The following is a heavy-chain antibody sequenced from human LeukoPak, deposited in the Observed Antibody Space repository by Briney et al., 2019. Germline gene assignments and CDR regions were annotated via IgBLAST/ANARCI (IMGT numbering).Heavy chain of an antibody. CDR3: ARDGYSSGWKEVYYCYYMDV. CDR2: ISTSSSYI. D-gene: IGHD6-19*01. CDR1: GFTFSTYN. J-gene: IGHJ6*03. Sequence: PGGSLRLSCAAPGFTFSTYNMNWVRQAPGEGLEWVSSISTSSSYIYYADSVRGRFTISRDNAKNSLYLQMNSLRAEDSAVYYCARDGYSSGWKEVYYCYYMDVWGKGTTVTVSS. V-gene: IGHV3-21*01.